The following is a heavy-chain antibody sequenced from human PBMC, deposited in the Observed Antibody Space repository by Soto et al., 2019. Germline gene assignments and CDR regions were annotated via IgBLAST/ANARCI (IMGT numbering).Heavy chain of an antibody. J-gene: IGHJ6*02. CDR2: INPNSGGT. CDR1: GYTFTGYY. Sequence: ASVKVSCKASGYTFTGYYMQWVRQAPGQGLEWMGWINPNSGGTNYAQKFQGRVTMTRDTSISTAYMELSRLRSDDTAVYYCARGVGAPNAKYYYYGMDVWGQGTTVTVSS. D-gene: IGHD1-26*01. V-gene: IGHV1-2*02. CDR3: ARGVGAPNAKYYYYGMDV.